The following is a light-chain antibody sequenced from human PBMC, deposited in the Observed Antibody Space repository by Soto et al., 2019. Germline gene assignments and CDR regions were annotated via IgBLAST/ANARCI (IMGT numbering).Light chain of an antibody. J-gene: IGKJ2*01. Sequence: DIQMTQSPSSLSASVGDRVTITCRASQSISSYLNWYQQKPGKAPKLLIYAASSLQGGVPSRFSGSGSGTDFPLTISRLQPEDFATYYCQQSYSTPHTFGQGTKLEIK. V-gene: IGKV1-39*01. CDR3: QQSYSTPHT. CDR2: AAS. CDR1: QSISSY.